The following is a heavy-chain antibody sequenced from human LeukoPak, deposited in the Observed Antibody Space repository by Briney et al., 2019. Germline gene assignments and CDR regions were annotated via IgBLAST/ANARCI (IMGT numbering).Heavy chain of an antibody. J-gene: IGHJ6*03. D-gene: IGHD2-21*01. CDR3: ARAAVAYCGGDCYMDV. Sequence: SVKVSCKASGGTFSSYAISWVRQAPGQGLEWMGGIIPIFGTANYAQKFQGRVTITTDESTSTAYMELSSLRSEGTAVYYCARAAVAYCGGDCYMDVWGKGTTVTVSS. CDR1: GGTFSSYA. V-gene: IGHV1-69*05. CDR2: IIPIFGTA.